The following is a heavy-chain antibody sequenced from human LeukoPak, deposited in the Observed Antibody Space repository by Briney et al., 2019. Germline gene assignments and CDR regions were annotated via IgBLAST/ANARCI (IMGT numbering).Heavy chain of an antibody. D-gene: IGHD6-13*01. CDR2: IYYSGNT. Sequence: PSETLSLTCTVSGGSISSYYWSWIRQPPGKGLEWIGYIYYSGNTNYNPSLKSRVTISVDTSKNQFSLKLSSVTAADTAVYYCARERAVSSSWYGRSPYYYYGMDVWGQGTTVTVSS. V-gene: IGHV4-59*01. J-gene: IGHJ6*02. CDR1: GGSISSYY. CDR3: ARERAVSSSWYGRSPYYYYGMDV.